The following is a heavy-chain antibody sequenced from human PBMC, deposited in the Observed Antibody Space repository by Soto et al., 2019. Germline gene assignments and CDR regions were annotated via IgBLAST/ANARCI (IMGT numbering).Heavy chain of an antibody. J-gene: IGHJ4*02. Sequence: QVQLVESGGGGVQPGRSLRLSCAASGFTFSSYGMHWVRQAPGKGLWWVAVIWYDGSNKYYAESVKGRFTIPRDNPKNTLFLHMNSLGAEDTAVYCCARVRLAYCGGGCYSPFDYWGQGTLVTVSS. D-gene: IGHD2-21*02. CDR3: ARVRLAYCGGGCYSPFDY. CDR1: GFTFSSYG. V-gene: IGHV3-33*01. CDR2: IWYDGSNK.